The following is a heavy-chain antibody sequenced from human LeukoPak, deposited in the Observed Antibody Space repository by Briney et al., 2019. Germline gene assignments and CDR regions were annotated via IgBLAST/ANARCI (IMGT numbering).Heavy chain of an antibody. V-gene: IGHV4-61*02. D-gene: IGHD3-10*01. CDR2: TYTSGST. CDR3: ARNRITMVRGVTILDAFDI. J-gene: IGHJ3*02. Sequence: SETLSLTCTVSGGSISSGSYYWSWIRQPAGKGLEWIGRTYTSGSTNYNPSLKSRVTISVDTSKNQFSLKLSSVTAADTAVYYCARNRITMVRGVTILDAFDIWGQGTMVTVSS. CDR1: GGSISSGSYY.